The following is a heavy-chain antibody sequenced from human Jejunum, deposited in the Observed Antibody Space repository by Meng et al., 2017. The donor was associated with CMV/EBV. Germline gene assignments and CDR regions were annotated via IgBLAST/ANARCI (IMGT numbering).Heavy chain of an antibody. J-gene: IGHJ6*02. CDR2: ISGSGGRT. V-gene: IGHV3-23*01. Sequence: IFSNYAMYWVRQAPGKGLEWVSTISGSGGRTYYADSVKGRFTFSRDNANNTVYVQMNSLRADDTAVYYCAKDLRIVADGTYFAMDVWGQGTTVTVSS. D-gene: IGHD6-13*01. CDR3: AKDLRIVADGTYFAMDV. CDR1: IFSNYA.